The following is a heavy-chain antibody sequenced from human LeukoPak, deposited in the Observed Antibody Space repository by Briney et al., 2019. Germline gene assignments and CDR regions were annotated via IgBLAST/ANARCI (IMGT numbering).Heavy chain of an antibody. V-gene: IGHV4-59*01. CDR1: GGSISIYY. D-gene: IGHD1-26*01. Sequence: PSETLSLTCTVSGGSISIYYWSWIRQPPGKGLEWIGNIYYSGSTNYNPSLKSRVTISVDTSKNQFSLRLSSVTAADTAVYYCASRGSGNPYFDYWGQGTLVTVSS. CDR3: ASRGSGNPYFDY. CDR2: IYYSGST. J-gene: IGHJ4*02.